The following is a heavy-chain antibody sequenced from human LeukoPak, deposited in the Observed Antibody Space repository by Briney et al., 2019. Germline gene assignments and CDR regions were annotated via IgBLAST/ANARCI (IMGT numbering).Heavy chain of an antibody. CDR3: AKDPYYYDSSGYYYN. V-gene: IGHV3-48*04. CDR2: ISSSGSTI. CDR1: GFTVSSNS. J-gene: IGHJ4*02. D-gene: IGHD3-22*01. Sequence: GGSLRLSCTVSGFTVSSNSWSWVRQAQGKGLEWVSYISSSGSTIYYADSVKGRFTISRDNAKNSLYLQMNSLRAEDTAVYYCAKDPYYYDSSGYYYNWGQGTLVTVSS.